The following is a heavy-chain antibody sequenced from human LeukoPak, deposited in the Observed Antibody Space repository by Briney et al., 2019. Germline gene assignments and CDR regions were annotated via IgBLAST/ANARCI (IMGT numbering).Heavy chain of an antibody. CDR2: ISSSSSYI. CDR1: GFTFSNYS. V-gene: IGHV3-21*04. D-gene: IGHD6-13*01. Sequence: PGGSLRLSCAASGFTFSNYSMNWVRQAPGKGLEWVSSISSSSSYIYYADSAKGRFTISRDNAKNSLYLQMNSLRVEDTAVYHCARGAGSSWYFYFDYWGQGTLVTVSS. J-gene: IGHJ4*02. CDR3: ARGAGSSWYFYFDY.